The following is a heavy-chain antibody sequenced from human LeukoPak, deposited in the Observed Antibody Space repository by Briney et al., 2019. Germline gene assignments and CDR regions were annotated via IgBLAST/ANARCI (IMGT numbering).Heavy chain of an antibody. CDR2: VSGSGGST. J-gene: IGHJ2*01. V-gene: IGHV3-23*01. D-gene: IGHD4-17*01. CDR1: GFTFSSYA. Sequence: GGSLRLSCAASGFTFSSYAMSWVRQAPGKGLEWVSGVSGSGGSTYYADSVKGRFTISRDNSKNTLYLQMNSLRAEDTAVYYCAKDQGGHKLRPWYFDLWGRGTLVTVSS. CDR3: AKDQGGHKLRPWYFDL.